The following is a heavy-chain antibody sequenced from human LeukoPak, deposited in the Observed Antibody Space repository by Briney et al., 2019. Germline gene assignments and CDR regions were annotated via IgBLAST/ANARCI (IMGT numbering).Heavy chain of an antibody. CDR1: GYTVTGYY. D-gene: IGHD6-19*01. J-gene: IGHJ4*02. V-gene: IGHV1-2*02. CDR3: ARDRIGVAGTAPEY. Sequence: SSVKVCCKASGYTVTGYYMHWVRQAPGQGLEWMGWINPNSGGTNYAQKFQGRVTMTRDTSISTAYMELSRLRSDDTAVYYCARDRIGVAGTAPEYWGQGTLVTVSS. CDR2: INPNSGGT.